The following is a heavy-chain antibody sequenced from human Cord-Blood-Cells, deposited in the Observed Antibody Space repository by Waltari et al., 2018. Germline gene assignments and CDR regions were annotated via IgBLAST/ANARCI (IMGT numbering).Heavy chain of an antibody. CDR3: ARRLDWYFDL. D-gene: IGHD2-21*01. V-gene: IGHV1-69*09. Sequence: QVQLVQSGAEVQKPGSSVKVSCEASGGTFSSYAISLVRQAPGQGLEWMGRIIPILGIANYAQKFQGRVTITADKSTSTAYMELSSLRSEDTAVYYCARRLDWYFDLWGRGTLVTVSS. CDR1: GGTFSSYA. CDR2: IIPILGIA. J-gene: IGHJ2*01.